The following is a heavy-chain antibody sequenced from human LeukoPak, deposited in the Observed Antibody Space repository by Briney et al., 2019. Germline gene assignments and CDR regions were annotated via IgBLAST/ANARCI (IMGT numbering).Heavy chain of an antibody. Sequence: GGSLRLSCAASGFTFRTYGMNWVRQAPGKGLEWVSYISGSSGSIYDADPVKGRFTISRDNARNSLYLQMNSLRDEDTAFYYCARVYCTGGMCYTGLDYWGQGTLVTVSS. CDR3: ARVYCTGGMCYTGLDY. J-gene: IGHJ4*02. CDR1: GFTFRTYG. D-gene: IGHD2-8*02. V-gene: IGHV3-48*02. CDR2: ISGSSGSI.